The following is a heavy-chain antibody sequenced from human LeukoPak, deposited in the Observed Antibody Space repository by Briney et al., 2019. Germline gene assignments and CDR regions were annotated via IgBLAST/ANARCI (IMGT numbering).Heavy chain of an antibody. J-gene: IGHJ4*02. Sequence: GGSLRLSCAASGFTFSNYSMNWVRQAPGKGLEWVSCISSRSSYIYYTDSVKGRFTISRDNAKNSLSLQMNSLRAEATAVFRCATDLQYYDSSGIDYWSQGTLVTVSS. CDR1: GFTFSNYS. CDR2: ISSRSSYI. CDR3: ATDLQYYDSSGIDY. V-gene: IGHV3-21*01. D-gene: IGHD3-22*01.